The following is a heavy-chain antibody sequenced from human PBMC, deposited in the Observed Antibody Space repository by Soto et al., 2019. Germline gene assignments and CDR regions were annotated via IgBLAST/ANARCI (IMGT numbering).Heavy chain of an antibody. Sequence: QVQLVESGGGVVKPGGSLRLSCAASGFIFSDYYLSWIRQAPGKGLEWISYMSSRGKTIYYADSVQGRFTISRDNAKNSLSLQLNSMRAADPAVYFCARVGVIPAAMIFRPCTGVDYWGQGTLVTVSS. CDR3: ARVGVIPAAMIFRPCTGVDY. V-gene: IGHV3-11*01. J-gene: IGHJ4*02. CDR1: GFIFSDYY. CDR2: MSSRGKTI. D-gene: IGHD3-3*01.